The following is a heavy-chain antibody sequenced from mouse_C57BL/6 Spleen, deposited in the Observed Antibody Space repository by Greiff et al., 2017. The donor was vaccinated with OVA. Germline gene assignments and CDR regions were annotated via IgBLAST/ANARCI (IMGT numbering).Heavy chain of an antibody. J-gene: IGHJ1*03. Sequence: VKVEESGPGLVQPSQSLSITCTVSGFSLTSYGVHWVRQSPGKGLEWLGVIWRGGSTDYNAAFMSRLSITKDNSKSQVFFKMNSLQADDTAIYYCAKSGGSPYWYFDVWGTGTTVTVSS. V-gene: IGHV2-5*01. CDR2: IWRGGST. D-gene: IGHD1-1*01. CDR1: GFSLTSYG. CDR3: AKSGGSPYWYFDV.